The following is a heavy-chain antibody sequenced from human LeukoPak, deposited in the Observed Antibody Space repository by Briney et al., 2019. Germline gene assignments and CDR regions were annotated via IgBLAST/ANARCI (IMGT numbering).Heavy chain of an antibody. J-gene: IGHJ6*02. CDR1: GGSFSGYY. D-gene: IGHD3-9*01. Sequence: ETLSLTCAVYGGSFSGYYWSWVRQAPGKGLEWVSAISGSGGSTYYADSVKGRFTISRDNSKNTLYLQMNSLRAEDTAVYYCAKDDYDILTGYSNHYYYGMDVWGQGTTVTVSS. V-gene: IGHV3-23*01. CDR2: ISGSGGST. CDR3: AKDDYDILTGYSNHYYYGMDV.